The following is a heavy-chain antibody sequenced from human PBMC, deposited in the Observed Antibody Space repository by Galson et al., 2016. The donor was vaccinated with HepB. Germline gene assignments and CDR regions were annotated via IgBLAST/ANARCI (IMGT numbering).Heavy chain of an antibody. J-gene: IGHJ4*02. Sequence: SLRLSCAASGFTFSSYWMYWVRQGPGKGLVWVSRIDSDGTSTSYAASVKGRFTISRDNAKNTLYLQMNSLRAEDTAVFYCARGWRGGTLGEDGSAGLHWGQGTLVTVAS. D-gene: IGHD1-26*01. CDR2: IDSDGTST. CDR3: ARGWRGGTLGEDGSAGLH. CDR1: GFTFSSYW. V-gene: IGHV3-74*01.